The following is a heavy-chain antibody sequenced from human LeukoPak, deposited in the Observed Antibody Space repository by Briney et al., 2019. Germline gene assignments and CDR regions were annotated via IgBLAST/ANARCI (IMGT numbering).Heavy chain of an antibody. CDR1: GYTLNSYG. V-gene: IGHV1-69*04. CDR3: ATGGEDIVVVPAPEDI. J-gene: IGHJ3*02. Sequence: SVKVSCKASGYTLNSYGISWVRQAPGQGLEWMGRIIPILGIANYAQKFQGRVTITADKSTSTAYMELSSLRSEDTAVYYCATGGEDIVVVPAPEDIWGQGTMVTVSS. CDR2: IIPILGIA. D-gene: IGHD2-2*01.